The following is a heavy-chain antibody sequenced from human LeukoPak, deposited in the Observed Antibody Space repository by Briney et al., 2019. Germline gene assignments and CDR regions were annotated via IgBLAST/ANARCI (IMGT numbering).Heavy chain of an antibody. J-gene: IGHJ3*02. CDR1: EFGFSDKY. CDR3: VRGYSGLSVYAFDI. V-gene: IGHV3-72*01. D-gene: IGHD1-26*01. Sequence: GGSLRLPCAASEFGFSDKYLDWARQAPGKGLEWVGRIGNKAKSYTTEYAASVKGRFTISRDDSKNSMYLQMNGLKTEDTAVYHCVRGYSGLSVYAFDIWGQGTMVTVSS. CDR2: IGNKAKSYTT.